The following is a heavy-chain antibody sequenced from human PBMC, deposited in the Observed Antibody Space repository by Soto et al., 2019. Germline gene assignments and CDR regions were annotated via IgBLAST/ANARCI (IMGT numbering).Heavy chain of an antibody. D-gene: IGHD3-16*01. CDR3: ARDRMTTRGEAVDL. Sequence: QVQLVQSGAEVRKPGSSVKVSCKAPGGTFSTYIISWVRQAPGQGLEWMGRIIPIPDITNYAQKFQGRVTVTADRSTSTAYMELTRRKSEDTAVDYWARDRMTTRGEAVDLWGQGTMVTVSS. CDR1: GGTFSTYI. J-gene: IGHJ3*01. CDR2: IIPIPDIT. V-gene: IGHV1-69*08.